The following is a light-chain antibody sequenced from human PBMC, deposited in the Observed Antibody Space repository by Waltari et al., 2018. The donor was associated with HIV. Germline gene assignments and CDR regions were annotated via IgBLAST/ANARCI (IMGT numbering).Light chain of an antibody. CDR1: RHNIGAGNV. CDR2: DTK. Sequence: QSVLTQPPSVSGAPGPRVTIACTGGRHNIGAGNVVHWYRTFPGTAPKLLIYDTKKRPSGVPDRFSGSKSGTSASLAITGLQAEDEADYYCQSFDSSLSAVIFGGGTKLTVL. V-gene: IGLV1-40*01. CDR3: QSFDSSLSAVI. J-gene: IGLJ2*01.